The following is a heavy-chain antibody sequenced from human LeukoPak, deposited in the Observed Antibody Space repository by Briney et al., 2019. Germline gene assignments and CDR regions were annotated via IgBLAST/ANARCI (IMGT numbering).Heavy chain of an antibody. CDR1: GFTFSNSA. D-gene: IGHD4-17*01. J-gene: IGHJ4*02. CDR2: ISGSDGTT. V-gene: IGHV3-23*01. CDR3: ATTNYAGYTCEY. Sequence: GGSLRLSCAASGFTFSNSAMSWVRQAPGKGLEWVSFISGSDGTTYYADSVKGRFTISRDNSKNTLSLQMNSLRAEDTAVYYCATTNYAGYTCEYWGQGTLVTVSS.